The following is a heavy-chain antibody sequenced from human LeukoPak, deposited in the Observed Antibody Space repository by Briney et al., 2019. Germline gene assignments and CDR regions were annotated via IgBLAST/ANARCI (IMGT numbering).Heavy chain of an antibody. Sequence: GGSLRLSCAASGFTFCSYDMHWVRQATGKGLEWVSAIGTAGDTYYPGSVKGRFTISRENAKNSLYLQMNSLRAGDTAVYYCARGGYSYGYPDDAFDIWGQGTMVTVSS. CDR2: IGTAGDT. CDR3: ARGGYSYGYPDDAFDI. D-gene: IGHD5-18*01. V-gene: IGHV3-13*01. CDR1: GFTFCSYD. J-gene: IGHJ3*02.